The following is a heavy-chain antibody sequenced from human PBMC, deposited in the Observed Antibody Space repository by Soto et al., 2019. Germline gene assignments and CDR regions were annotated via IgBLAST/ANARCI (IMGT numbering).Heavy chain of an antibody. Sequence: SETLSLTCTVSGGSISSSSYYWGWIRQPPGKGLEWIGSIYYSGSTYYNPSLKSRVTISVDTSKNQFSLKLSSVTAADTAVYYCARHGMVRGVIISREFDPWGQGTLVTVSS. D-gene: IGHD3-10*01. CDR1: GGSISSSSYY. CDR3: ARHGMVRGVIISREFDP. J-gene: IGHJ5*02. CDR2: IYYSGST. V-gene: IGHV4-39*01.